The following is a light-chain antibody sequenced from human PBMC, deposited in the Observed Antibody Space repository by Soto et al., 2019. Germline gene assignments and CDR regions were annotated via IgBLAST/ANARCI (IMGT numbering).Light chain of an antibody. J-gene: IGLJ2*01. Sequence: QSVLTQPASVSGSPGQSITISCTGTSSDVGAYDFVSWYQHSPGKAPKLVTFDVTHRPPGISDRFSGSKSANTASLTISGLQAEDEAFYYCSSYTTRSTLVFGGGTKATVL. V-gene: IGLV2-14*01. CDR2: DVT. CDR1: SSDVGAYDF. CDR3: SSYTTRSTLV.